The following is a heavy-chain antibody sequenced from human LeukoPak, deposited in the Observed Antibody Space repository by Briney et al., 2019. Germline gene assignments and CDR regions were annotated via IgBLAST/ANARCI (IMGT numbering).Heavy chain of an antibody. J-gene: IGHJ4*02. D-gene: IGHD7-27*01. CDR1: GFTFSSSA. V-gene: IGHV3-74*01. Sequence: GGSLRLSCAVSGFTFSSSAMNWVRQAPGKGLAWVSRINPDGSTTNYADSVKGRFTISRDNAKNTVYLQMSSLRAEDTAVYYCAKDRSWGATDYWGQGTLIIVSS. CDR2: INPDGSTT. CDR3: AKDRSWGATDY.